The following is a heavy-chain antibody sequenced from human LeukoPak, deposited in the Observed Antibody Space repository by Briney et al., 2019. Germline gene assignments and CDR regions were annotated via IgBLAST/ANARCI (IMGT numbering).Heavy chain of an antibody. CDR3: ARDPDFWSGYYKVAWFDP. CDR2: ISYDGSNK. D-gene: IGHD3-3*01. V-gene: IGHV3-30-3*01. Sequence: GGSLRLSCAASGFTFSSYAMHWVRQAPGKGLEWVAVISYDGSNKYYADSVKGRFTISRDNAKKSLYLQMNSLRAEDTAVYYCARDPDFWSGYYKVAWFDPWGQGTPVTVSS. CDR1: GFTFSSYA. J-gene: IGHJ5*02.